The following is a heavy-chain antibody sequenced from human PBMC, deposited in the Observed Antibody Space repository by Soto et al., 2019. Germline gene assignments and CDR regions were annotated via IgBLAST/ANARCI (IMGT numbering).Heavy chain of an antibody. CDR2: IDPGDSDT. V-gene: IGHV5-51*01. CDR3: ASEYYDSSANAFDI. J-gene: IGHJ3*02. CDR1: GYSFTSYW. Sequence: RGGSLKISWKGSGYSFTSYWIGWVRQMPGKGLEWMGTIDPGDSDTRYSPSFQGQVTISADKSISTAYLQWSSLKASDTAMYYCASEYYDSSANAFDIWGQGTLVTVSS. D-gene: IGHD3-22*01.